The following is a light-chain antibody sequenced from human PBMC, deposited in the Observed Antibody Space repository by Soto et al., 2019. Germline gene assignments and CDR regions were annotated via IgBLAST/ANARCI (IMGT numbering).Light chain of an antibody. J-gene: IGLJ2*01. Sequence: QLVLTQSPSASASLGASVNLTCTLSSGHSTYAIAWHQQQSEKGPRYLMIVNTDGSHTKGDGIPDRFSGSSSGAERYLIISGLQSEDDADYYCQAWGPGVVFGGGTKLTVL. CDR1: SGHSTYA. V-gene: IGLV4-69*01. CDR3: QAWGPGVV. CDR2: VNTDGSH.